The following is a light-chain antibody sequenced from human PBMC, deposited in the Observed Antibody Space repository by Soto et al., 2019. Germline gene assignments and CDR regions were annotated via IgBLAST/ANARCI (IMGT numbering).Light chain of an antibody. CDR3: QQYGRSLT. J-gene: IGKJ4*01. Sequence: ETVLTQSPGTLSLSPGEGGILSCRASQSVSSTYLAWYQQKPGQAPRLLIYAASTRATGIPDRFSGSGSGTDFTLTISRLEPEDLAVYYCQQYGRSLTFGGGTKVEI. CDR2: AAS. CDR1: QSVSSTY. V-gene: IGKV3-20*01.